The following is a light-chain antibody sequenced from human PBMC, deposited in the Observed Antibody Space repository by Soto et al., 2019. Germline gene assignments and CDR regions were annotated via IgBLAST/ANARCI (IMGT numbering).Light chain of an antibody. CDR3: QQSFRSPYT. CDR1: QSINIY. CDR2: GAS. V-gene: IGKV1-39*01. J-gene: IGKJ2*01. Sequence: IQMTQSPSSLSAFVGDRVTVTCRASQSINIYLNWYQQRPGKAPTLLIYGASSLQSGVASRFSGGGSRTDFTLIISSLQPVDFATYYCQQSFRSPYTFGQGTKLEIK.